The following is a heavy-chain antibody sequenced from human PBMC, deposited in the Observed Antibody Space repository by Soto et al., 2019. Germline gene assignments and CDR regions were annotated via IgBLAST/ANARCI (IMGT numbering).Heavy chain of an antibody. CDR2: IKSKTDGGTT. D-gene: IGHD2-15*01. J-gene: IGHJ1*01. V-gene: IGHV3-15*01. CDR3: TTDFLYCSGGSCPSAEYFQH. CDR1: GFTFSNAW. Sequence: GSLRLSCAASGFTFSNAWMSWVRQAPGKGLEWVGRIKSKTDGGTTDYAAPVKGRFTISRDDSKNTLYLQMNSLKTEDTAVYYCTTDFLYCSGGSCPSAEYFQHWGQGTLVTVSS.